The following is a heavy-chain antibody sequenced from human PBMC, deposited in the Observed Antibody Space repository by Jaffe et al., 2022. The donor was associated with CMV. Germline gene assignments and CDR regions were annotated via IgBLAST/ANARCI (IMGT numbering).Heavy chain of an antibody. CDR2: IYHSGST. CDR1: GGSISSSNW. J-gene: IGHJ5*02. Sequence: QVQLQESGPGLVKPSGTLSLTCAVSGGSISSSNWWSWVRQPPGKGLEWIGEIYHSGSTNYNPSLKSRVTISVDKSKNQFSLKLSSVTAADTAVYYCAMLGDYYDSSGYYQTRGWFDPWGQGTLVTVSS. CDR3: AMLGDYYDSSGYYQTRGWFDP. V-gene: IGHV4-4*02. D-gene: IGHD3-22*01.